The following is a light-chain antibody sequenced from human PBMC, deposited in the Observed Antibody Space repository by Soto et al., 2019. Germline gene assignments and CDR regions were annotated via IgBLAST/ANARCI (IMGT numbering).Light chain of an antibody. CDR3: KQFNNCRLT. V-gene: IGKV3-15*01. CDR2: GAS. CDR1: QSVGSN. Sequence: VLTRSHSTLFLHPGERAPLSCRASQSVGSNLAWYQQKPGEVPRLLIIGASSRAPGIPVGFGGSEFGKKFILTLAGLRSEVFPVYSCKQFNNCRLTSGGGTRWIS. J-gene: IGKJ4*01.